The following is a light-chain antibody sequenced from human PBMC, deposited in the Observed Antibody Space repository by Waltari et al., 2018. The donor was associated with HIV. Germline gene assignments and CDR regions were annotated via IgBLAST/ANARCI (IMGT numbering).Light chain of an antibody. CDR2: LGS. CDR3: MQALQTPIT. J-gene: IGKJ5*01. CDR1: QSLLHSNGYNY. Sequence: DIVMTQSPLSLPVTPGEPASISCRSSQSLLHSNGYNYLVWYLQKPGQSPQLLIYLGSNRASGVPDRFSGSGLGKDFTLKISRVEAEDVGVYYCMQALQTPITVGQGTRLEIK. V-gene: IGKV2-28*01.